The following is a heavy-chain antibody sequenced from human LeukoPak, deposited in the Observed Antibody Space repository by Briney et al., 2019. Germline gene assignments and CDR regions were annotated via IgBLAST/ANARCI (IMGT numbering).Heavy chain of an antibody. Sequence: PSQTLSLTCTVSGGSISSGDYYWSWIRQPPGKGLEWIGYIYYSGSTYYNPSLKSRVTISVDTSKNQFSLKLSSVTAADTAVYYCARAITIFGVVPRWFDPWGQGTLVTVSS. CDR1: GGSISSGDYY. J-gene: IGHJ5*02. CDR3: ARAITIFGVVPRWFDP. V-gene: IGHV4-30-4*01. D-gene: IGHD3-3*01. CDR2: IYYSGST.